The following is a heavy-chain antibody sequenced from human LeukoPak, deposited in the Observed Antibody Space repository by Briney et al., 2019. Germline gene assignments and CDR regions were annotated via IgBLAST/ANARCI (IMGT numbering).Heavy chain of an antibody. CDR3: AKDYSSGWYGQSDY. V-gene: IGHV3-30*02. D-gene: IGHD6-19*01. J-gene: IGHJ4*02. Sequence: GGSLRLSCAASGFTFGSYGMHWVRQAPGKGLEWVAVIWYDGSNKYYADSVKGRFTISRDNSKNTLYLQMNSLRAEDTAVYYCAKDYSSGWYGQSDYWGQGTLVTVSS. CDR2: IWYDGSNK. CDR1: GFTFGSYG.